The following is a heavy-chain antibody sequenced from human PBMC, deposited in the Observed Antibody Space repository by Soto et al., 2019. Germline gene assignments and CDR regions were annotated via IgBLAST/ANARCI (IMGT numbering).Heavy chain of an antibody. D-gene: IGHD2-21*01. CDR3: ARERFQVISDGMDV. CDR2: INPETGGT. Sequence: ASVKVSCKASGYTFTGYYVHWVREAPGQGLEWMGWINPETGGTSCAQKFQGRVTLSRDTSINTAYLELSSLRFDDAAVYFCARERFQVISDGMDVWGQGTTVTVSS. J-gene: IGHJ6*02. CDR1: GYTFTGYY. V-gene: IGHV1-2*02.